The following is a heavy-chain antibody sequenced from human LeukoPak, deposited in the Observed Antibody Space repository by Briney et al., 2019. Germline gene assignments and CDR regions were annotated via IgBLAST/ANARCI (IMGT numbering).Heavy chain of an antibody. CDR3: AREWIQLWPDAFDI. Sequence: PSETLSLTCTVSGGSISSVDYSWSWIRQSPGKGLEWIGYIYHTGGTYYNPSLKSRVTISVDTSKNQFSLKLSSVTAAGTAVYYCAREWIQLWPDAFDIWGQGTMVTVSS. CDR2: IYHTGGT. D-gene: IGHD5-18*01. J-gene: IGHJ3*02. CDR1: GGSISSVDYS. V-gene: IGHV4-30-2*06.